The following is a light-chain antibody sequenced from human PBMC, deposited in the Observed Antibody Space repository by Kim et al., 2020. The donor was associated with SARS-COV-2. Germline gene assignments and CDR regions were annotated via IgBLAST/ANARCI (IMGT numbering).Light chain of an antibody. V-gene: IGKV3-20*01. CDR3: QQYGSSRGT. J-gene: IGKJ2*01. Sequence: LSPTERATLSCRASQSVKRNILAWYQQKPGQAPRLLIVGASSRATGIPDRFSGSGFGTDFALTIDRLEPEDSAVYYCQQYGSSRGTFGQGTKLEI. CDR2: GAS. CDR1: QSVKRNI.